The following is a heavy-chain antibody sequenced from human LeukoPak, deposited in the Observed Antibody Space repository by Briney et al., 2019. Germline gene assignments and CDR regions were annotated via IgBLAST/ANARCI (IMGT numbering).Heavy chain of an antibody. CDR2: ISSSSSYI. Sequence: GSLRLSCAASGFTFSSYSMNWVRQAPGKGLEWVSSISSSSSYIYYADSVKGRFTISRDNAKNSLYLQMNSLRAEDTAVYYCARDLVVREAAQAPTKIVLDYWGQGTLVTVSS. V-gene: IGHV3-21*01. CDR3: ARDLVVREAAQAPTKIVLDY. D-gene: IGHD2-21*01. CDR1: GFTFSSYS. J-gene: IGHJ4*02.